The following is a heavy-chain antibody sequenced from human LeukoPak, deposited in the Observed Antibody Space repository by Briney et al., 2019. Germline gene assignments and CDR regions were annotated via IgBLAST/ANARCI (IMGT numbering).Heavy chain of an antibody. CDR1: GFTFSDYY. CDR3: ARRQQLGAWFDP. V-gene: IGHV3-11*03. CDR2: ISSSSSYT. J-gene: IGHJ5*02. Sequence: GGSLRLSCAASGFTFSDYYMGWIRQAPRKGLECISYISSSSSYTDYADSVKGRFTISRDNAKNSLYLQMNSLRAEDTAVYYCARRQQLGAWFDPWGQGTLVTVSS. D-gene: IGHD6-13*01.